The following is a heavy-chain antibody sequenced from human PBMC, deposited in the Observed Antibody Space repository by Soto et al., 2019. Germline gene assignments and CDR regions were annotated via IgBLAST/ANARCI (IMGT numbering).Heavy chain of an antibody. D-gene: IGHD6-19*01. CDR2: IYYSGST. CDR3: ARLKVGGSSCSAYYFDY. CDR1: GGSISSGGYY. J-gene: IGHJ4*02. Sequence: QVQLQESGPGLVKPSQTLSLTCTVSGGSISSGGYYWSWIRQHPGKGLEWIGYIYYSGSTYYNPSLKIRVTISVDTFKTQFPLKLGSVTAADTAVYYCARLKVGGSSCSAYYFDYWGQGTLVTVSS. V-gene: IGHV4-31*03.